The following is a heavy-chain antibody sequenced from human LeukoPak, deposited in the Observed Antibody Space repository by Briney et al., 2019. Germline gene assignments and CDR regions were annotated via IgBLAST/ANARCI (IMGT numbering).Heavy chain of an antibody. D-gene: IGHD3-10*01. V-gene: IGHV4-59*08. CDR2: IYYGGST. J-gene: IGHJ3*02. CDR3: ARVDPLWFGEGAFDI. Sequence: SSETLSLTCIVSGGSISSNYWSWIRQPPGKGLEWIGYIYYGGSTNYNPSLKSRVTISVDTSKNQSSLKLSSVTAADTAVYYCARVDPLWFGEGAFDIWGQGTMVTVSS. CDR1: GGSISSNY.